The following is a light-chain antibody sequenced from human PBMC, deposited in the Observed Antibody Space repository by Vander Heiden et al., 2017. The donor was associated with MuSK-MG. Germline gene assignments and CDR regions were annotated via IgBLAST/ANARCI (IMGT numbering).Light chain of an antibody. V-gene: IGLV1-44*01. CDR3: AAWDDSRNGWV. J-gene: IGLJ3*02. Sequence: QSVLTQPPSASGTPGQRVTISCSGSSSNIGSNTVNWYQQLPGTAPKLLIYINNQRPSGVPDRFSGSKSGTSASLAISGLQAEEEADYYCAAWDDSRNGWVFGGGTKLTVL. CDR2: INN. CDR1: SSNIGSNT.